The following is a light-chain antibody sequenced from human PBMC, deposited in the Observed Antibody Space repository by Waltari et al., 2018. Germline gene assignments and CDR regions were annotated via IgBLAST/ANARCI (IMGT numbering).Light chain of an antibody. CDR2: WAS. Sequence: DIVMTQSPDSLVLSMGERTTINCKSSKSVLHSSNNKNYLAWYQQKPGQSPNLLIYWASTRESGVPDRFSGSGSGTDFTLTISSLQAEDVAVYYCQQYYNAPLTFGGGTKVEIK. CDR1: KSVLHSSNNKNY. V-gene: IGKV4-1*01. J-gene: IGKJ4*01. CDR3: QQYYNAPLT.